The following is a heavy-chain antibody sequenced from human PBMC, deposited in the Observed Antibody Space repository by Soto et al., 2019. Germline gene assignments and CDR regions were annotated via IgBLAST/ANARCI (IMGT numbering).Heavy chain of an antibody. CDR2: IYSGGST. D-gene: IGHD6-6*01. CDR1: GFTVINNY. Sequence: GGSLRLSCAASGFTVINNYMSWVRQAPGKGLEWVSVIYSGGSTYYADSVRDRFTISRDSSKNTLYLQMSSLRAEDTAVYYCARDATSRPVFDYWGQGTLVTVSS. CDR3: ARDATSRPVFDY. J-gene: IGHJ4*02. V-gene: IGHV3-66*01.